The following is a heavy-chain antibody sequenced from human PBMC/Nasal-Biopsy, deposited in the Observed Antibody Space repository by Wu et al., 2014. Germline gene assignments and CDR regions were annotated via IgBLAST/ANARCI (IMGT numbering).Heavy chain of an antibody. CDR2: IYSSGSA. Sequence: TLSLTCTVSGGSISNRDYYWGWIRQSPGKGLEWIGSIYSSGSAYYTPSLRSRVTLSIDTSMNQFSLRMRSVTAADTAVYYCARGGWVAAAGLFDPWGQGTLVTVSS. V-gene: IGHV4-39*01. CDR3: ARGGWVAAAGLFDP. J-gene: IGHJ5*02. D-gene: IGHD6-13*01. CDR1: GGSISNRDYY.